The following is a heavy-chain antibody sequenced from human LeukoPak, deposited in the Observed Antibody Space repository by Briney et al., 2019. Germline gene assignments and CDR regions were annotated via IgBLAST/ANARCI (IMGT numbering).Heavy chain of an antibody. CDR3: SKDPAILSSDIRVSFGMDV. J-gene: IGHJ6*02. CDR2: ISYDGSNK. D-gene: IGHD2-2*02. CDR1: GFTFSSYG. V-gene: IGHV3-30*18. Sequence: GGSLRLSCAASGFTFSSYGMHWVRQAPGKALDWVAVISYDGSNKYHAESVKGRFTISRDNSKNTLYLQMNSLRAEDTAVYCCSKDPAILSSDIRVSFGMDVWGQGTTVTVSS.